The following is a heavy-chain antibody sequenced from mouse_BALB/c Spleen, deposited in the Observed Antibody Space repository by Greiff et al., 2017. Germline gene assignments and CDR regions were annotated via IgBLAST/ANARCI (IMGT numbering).Heavy chain of an antibody. CDR3: TRTGRYYFDY. D-gene: IGHD4-1*01. Sequence: LQQPGSELVRPGASVKLSCKASGYTFTSYWMHWVKQRPGQGLEWIGNIYPGSGSTNYDEKFKSKATLTVDTSSSTAYMQLSSLTSEDSAVYYFTRTGRYYFDYWGQGTTLTVSS. CDR2: IYPGSGST. J-gene: IGHJ2*01. CDR1: GYTFTSYW. V-gene: IGHV1S22*01.